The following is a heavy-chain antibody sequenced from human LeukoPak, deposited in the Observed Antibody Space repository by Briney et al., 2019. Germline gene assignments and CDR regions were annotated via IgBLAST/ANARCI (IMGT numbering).Heavy chain of an antibody. D-gene: IGHD5-18*01. J-gene: IGHJ4*02. CDR2: ITDYNGNT. V-gene: IGHV1-18*01. CDR1: GYTFTNYG. CDR3: ARAGRGYSYGRELDY. Sequence: GASVKVSCKASGYTFTNYGITWVRQAPGQGLEWMGWITDYNGNTNYAQKLQGRVTMTTDTSTSTACMELRSLRSDDTAVYYCARAGRGYSYGRELDYWGQGTLVTVSS.